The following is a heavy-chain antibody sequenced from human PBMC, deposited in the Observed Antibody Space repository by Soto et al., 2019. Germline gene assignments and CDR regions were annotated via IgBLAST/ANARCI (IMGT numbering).Heavy chain of an antibody. CDR2: IYYSGST. Sequence: QVQLQESGPGLVKPSETLSLTCTVSGGSISSYYWSWIRQPPGKGLEWIGYIYYSGSTNYNPSLKSRVTISVDTSKNQFSLKLSSVTAADTAVYHCARVSSIAAAGSYSYGMDVWGQGTTVTVSS. CDR3: ARVSSIAAAGSYSYGMDV. D-gene: IGHD6-13*01. CDR1: GGSISSYY. V-gene: IGHV4-59*01. J-gene: IGHJ6*02.